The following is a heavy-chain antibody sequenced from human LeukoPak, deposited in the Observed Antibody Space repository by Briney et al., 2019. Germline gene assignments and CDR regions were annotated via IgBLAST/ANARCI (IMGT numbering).Heavy chain of an antibody. CDR2: SIPILGIA. CDR3: ARDLVDTAMVSDY. Sequence: SVKVSCKASGGTFSSYAISWVRQAPGQGLEWMGRSIPILGIANYAQKFQGRVTITADKSTSTAYMELSSLRSEDTAVYYCARDLVDTAMVSDYWGQGTLVTVSS. V-gene: IGHV1-69*04. D-gene: IGHD5-18*01. J-gene: IGHJ4*02. CDR1: GGTFSSYA.